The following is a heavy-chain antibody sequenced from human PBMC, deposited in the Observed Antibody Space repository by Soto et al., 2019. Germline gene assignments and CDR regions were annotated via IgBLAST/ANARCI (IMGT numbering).Heavy chain of an antibody. CDR3: AKLGIGGWFGELLDNLIDD. D-gene: IGHD3-10*01. V-gene: IGHV3-23*01. CDR1: GFTFSSYA. CDR2: ISGSGGST. J-gene: IGHJ4*02. Sequence: PGGSLRLSCAASGFTFSSYAMSWVRQAPGKGLEWVSAISGSGGSTYYADSVKGRFTISRDNSKNTLYLQMNSLRAEDTAVYYCAKLGIGGWFGELLDNLIDDCGKGSLVTVDS.